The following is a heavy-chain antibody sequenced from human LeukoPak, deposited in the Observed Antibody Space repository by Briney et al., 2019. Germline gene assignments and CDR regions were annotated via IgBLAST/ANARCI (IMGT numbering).Heavy chain of an antibody. CDR2: IYDSGST. Sequence: SETLYLTCTVSGGSMSSQYWSWIRQPPGKGLEWIGYIYDSGSTKYNPSLKSRVTISADTSNNQFSLKLSSVTAADTAVCSCGRGGYYVGVWGKGPRSPSR. V-gene: IGHV4-59*11. CDR3: GRGGYYVGV. J-gene: IGHJ6*03. CDR1: GGSMSSQY.